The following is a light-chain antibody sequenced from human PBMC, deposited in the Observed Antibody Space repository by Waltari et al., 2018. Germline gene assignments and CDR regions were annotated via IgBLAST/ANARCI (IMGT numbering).Light chain of an antibody. V-gene: IGLV3-10*01. CDR1: ELPIQY. J-gene: IGLJ1*01. CDR3: YSSDSTGLRV. Sequence: SYLLTQPPPVSVSPGQTARITSSCHELPIQYPFWFQLTSGQAPRLGIYDDTKRPAGIPERFSGSCSGTVATLTITGAQVDDEADYYCYSSDSTGLRVFGGGTTVVVL. CDR2: DDT.